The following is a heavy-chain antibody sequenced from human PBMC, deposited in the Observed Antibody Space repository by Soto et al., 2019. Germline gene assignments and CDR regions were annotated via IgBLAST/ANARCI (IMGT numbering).Heavy chain of an antibody. CDR3: ARHGITMVRGVITNWFDP. J-gene: IGHJ5*02. V-gene: IGHV4-39*01. Sequence: SETLSLTCTVSGGSISSSSYYWGWIRQPPGKGLEWIGSIYYSGSTYYNPSLKSRVTISGDTSKNQFSLKLSSVTAADTAVYYCARHGITMVRGVITNWFDPWGQGTLVTVSS. D-gene: IGHD3-10*01. CDR1: GGSISSSSYY. CDR2: IYYSGST.